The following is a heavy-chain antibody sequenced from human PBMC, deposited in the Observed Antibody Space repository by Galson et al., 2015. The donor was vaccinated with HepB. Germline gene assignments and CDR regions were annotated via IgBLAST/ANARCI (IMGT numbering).Heavy chain of an antibody. D-gene: IGHD2-15*01. V-gene: IGHV3-9*01. CDR1: GFTFDDYA. J-gene: IGHJ4*02. CDR2: ISWNSGSI. CDR3: ARAVGYCSGGSCSSHYYFDY. Sequence: SLRLSCAASGFTFDDYAMYWVRQAPGKGLEWVSGISWNSGSIDYADSVKGRFTISRDNAKNSLYLQMNSLRAEDTALYYCARAVGYCSGGSCSSHYYFDYWGQGTLVTVSS.